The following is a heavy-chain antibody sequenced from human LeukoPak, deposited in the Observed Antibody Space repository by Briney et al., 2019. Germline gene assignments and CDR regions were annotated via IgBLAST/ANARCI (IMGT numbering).Heavy chain of an antibody. J-gene: IGHJ4*02. CDR3: ARGNAVSGDY. V-gene: IGHV1-8*01. CDR1: GYAFASFD. Sequence: GASVKVSCKASGYAFASFDINWVRQATGQGLEWLGWLSPNSGNTGYAQKFQGRVTMTRDTSTSTVYMELSNLRSEDTAVYYCARGNAVSGDYWGQGTLVTVSS. D-gene: IGHD1-26*01. CDR2: LSPNSGNT.